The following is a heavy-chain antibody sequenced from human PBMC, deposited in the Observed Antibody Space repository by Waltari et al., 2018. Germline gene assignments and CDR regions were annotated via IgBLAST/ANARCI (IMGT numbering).Heavy chain of an antibody. CDR2: TNHSGST. CDR1: GGSFSGYY. CDR3: ARAEYSSSGGMCY. V-gene: IGHV4-34*01. Sequence: QVQLQQWGAGLLKPSETLSLTCAVYGGSFSGYYWSWIRQPPGKGLEWIGETNHSGSTNYNPSLKSRVTISVDTSKNQFSLKLSSVTAADTAVYYCARAEYSSSGGMCYWGQGTLVTVSS. D-gene: IGHD6-6*01. J-gene: IGHJ4*02.